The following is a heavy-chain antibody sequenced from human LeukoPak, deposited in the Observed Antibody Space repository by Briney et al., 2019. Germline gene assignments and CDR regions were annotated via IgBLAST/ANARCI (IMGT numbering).Heavy chain of an antibody. V-gene: IGHV1-69*06. D-gene: IGHD3-9*01. Sequence: ASVKVSCKASGYTFTGYYMHWVRQATGQGLEWMGGIIPIFGTANYAQKFQGRVTITADKSTSTAYMELSSLRSEDTAVYYCARGAVLRYFNDYYYYYMDVWGKGTTVTVSS. CDR3: ARGAVLRYFNDYYYYYMDV. CDR1: GYTFTGYY. CDR2: IIPIFGTA. J-gene: IGHJ6*03.